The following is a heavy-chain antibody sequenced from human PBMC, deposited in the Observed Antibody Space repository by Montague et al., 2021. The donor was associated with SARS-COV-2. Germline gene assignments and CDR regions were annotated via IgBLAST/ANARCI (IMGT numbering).Heavy chain of an antibody. V-gene: IGHV3-33*01. Sequence: SLRLSCAASGFTFSSHAMHWVRQAPGRGLEWVAVIWNDGSNKYYADSVKGRFTISRDNSNNTLYLQLNSLTADDTAVYYRARDPPYSSSAFYYYSYYLDVWGKGATVTVSS. D-gene: IGHD3-22*01. CDR3: ARDPPYSSSAFYYYSYYLDV. CDR1: GFTFSSHA. J-gene: IGHJ6*03. CDR2: IWNDGSNK.